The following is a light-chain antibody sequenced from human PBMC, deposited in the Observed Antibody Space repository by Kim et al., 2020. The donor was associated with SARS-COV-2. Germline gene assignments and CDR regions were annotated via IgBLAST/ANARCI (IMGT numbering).Light chain of an antibody. Sequence: SPGGSATPCCTAKKSRRSYVAWYQQKPGQAPRLLIYGASTRVAGIPARFSGSDSGTDFTLTISRLESEDCAVYYCQQYNKWPPAFGGGTKVDIK. CDR1: KSRRSY. J-gene: IGKJ4*01. CDR2: GAS. V-gene: IGKV3-15*01. CDR3: QQYNKWPPA.